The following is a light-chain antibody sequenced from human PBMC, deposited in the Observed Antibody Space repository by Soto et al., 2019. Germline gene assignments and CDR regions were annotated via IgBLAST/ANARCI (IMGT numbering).Light chain of an antibody. J-gene: IGLJ2*01. CDR2: RNN. V-gene: IGLV1-47*01. CDR1: SSNIGSNY. CDR3: AAWDDSLSGLVV. Sequence: QSVLTQPPSASGTPGQRVTISCSGSSSNIGSNYVYWYQQLPGTAPKLLIYRNNQRPSGVPDRFSGSKSGTSASLAISGLRSEDEADYYCAAWDDSLSGLVVFGGGPKVTVL.